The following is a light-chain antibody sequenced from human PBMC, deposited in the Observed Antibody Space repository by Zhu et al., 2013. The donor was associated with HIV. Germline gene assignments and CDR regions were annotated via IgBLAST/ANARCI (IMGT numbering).Light chain of an antibody. V-gene: IGKV3-15*01. CDR3: QQYGSSPLT. J-gene: IGKJ4*01. CDR2: SAS. CDR1: QRIGSN. Sequence: EVVMTQSPATLSVFPGERVTLSCRASQRIGSNLAWYQHKAGQSPRLLIYSASGRAPGVPARFSGSGSGTEFTLTISSLQSEDFAVYFCQQYGSSPLTFGGGTTVEIK.